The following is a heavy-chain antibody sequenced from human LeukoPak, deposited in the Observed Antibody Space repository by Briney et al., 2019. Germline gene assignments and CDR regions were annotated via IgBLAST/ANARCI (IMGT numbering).Heavy chain of an antibody. V-gene: IGHV3-11*01. CDR1: GFDFSNSF. Sequence: PGESLRLSCTASGFDFSNSFMSWVRQAPGKGLEWISYISSRSTTIYYADPVKGRFAISGDNGKNTVYLQMNNLRVDDTAVFYCGKGSLAVAATPLDFWGQGTLVTVSS. J-gene: IGHJ4*02. CDR3: GKGSLAVAATPLDF. D-gene: IGHD6-19*01. CDR2: ISSRSTTI.